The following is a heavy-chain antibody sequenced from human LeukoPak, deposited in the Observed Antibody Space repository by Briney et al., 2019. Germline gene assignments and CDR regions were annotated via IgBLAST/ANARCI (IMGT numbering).Heavy chain of an antibody. CDR2: ISGSGGST. CDR1: GFIFSSYA. V-gene: IGHV3-23*01. Sequence: PGGSLRLSCAASGFIFSSYAMSWVRQAPGKGLEWVSTISGSGGSTYYADSVKGRLTISRDNSKNTLYLQMSNLRAEDTAVYYCARASSGSYRLDYWGQGTLVTVSS. D-gene: IGHD1-26*01. J-gene: IGHJ4*02. CDR3: ARASSGSYRLDY.